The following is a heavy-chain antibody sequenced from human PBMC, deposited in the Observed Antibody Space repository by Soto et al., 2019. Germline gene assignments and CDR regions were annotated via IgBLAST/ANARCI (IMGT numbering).Heavy chain of an antibody. CDR3: AIPGNPHIDPVRDFFDY. V-gene: IGHV1-69*02. CDR2: ILPVLGIT. Sequence: QVHLVQSGAEVKQPGSSVKISCKTSGGTFSTSTITWLRQAPGQGHEWMGRILPVLGITNYAEKFQGRLTITADKTTGPAYMEISNLRSEDTAVFYCAIPGNPHIDPVRDFFDYWGPATLVTVSA. J-gene: IGHJ4*02. CDR1: GGTFSTST. D-gene: IGHD4-17*01.